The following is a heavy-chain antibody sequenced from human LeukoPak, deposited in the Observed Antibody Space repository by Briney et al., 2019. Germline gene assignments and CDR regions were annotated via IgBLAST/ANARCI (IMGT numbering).Heavy chain of an antibody. D-gene: IGHD6-6*01. CDR2: IYTSGST. J-gene: IGHJ4*02. CDR1: GGSISSYY. Sequence: PSETLSLTCTVSGGSISSYYWSWIRQPPGKGLEWIGYIYTSGSTNYNPSLKSRVTISVDTSKNQFSLKLSSVTAADTAVYYCARKYCSLSNFDYLGQGILVTVSS. V-gene: IGHV4-4*09. CDR3: ARKYCSLSNFDY.